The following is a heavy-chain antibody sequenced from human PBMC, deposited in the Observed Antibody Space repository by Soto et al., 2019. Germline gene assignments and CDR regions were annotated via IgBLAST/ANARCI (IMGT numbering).Heavy chain of an antibody. CDR1: WYTITGYY. CDR2: INPSGGST. V-gene: IGHV1-46*03. J-gene: IGHJ5*02. Sequence: PSWRVSSRASWYTITGYYMHRVRQAPGQGLEWMGIINPSGGSTSYAQKFHGRVTMTRDTSTSTVYMELSSLRSEDTAVYYCARDHRSSWYGRFDPWGQGTLVTVSS. D-gene: IGHD6-13*01. CDR3: ARDHRSSWYGRFDP.